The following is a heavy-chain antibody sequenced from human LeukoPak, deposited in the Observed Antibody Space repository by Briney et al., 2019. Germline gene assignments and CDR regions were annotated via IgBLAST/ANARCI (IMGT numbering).Heavy chain of an antibody. CDR1: GYSISSGYY. CDR2: IYHSGST. V-gene: IGHV4-38-2*01. Sequence: SETLSLTCAVSGYSISSGYYWGWIRQPPGKGLEWIGSIYHSGSTYYNPSLKSRVTISVDTSENQFSLKLSSVTAADTAVYHCARGRLKSITGTLPRFDPWGQGTLVTVSS. J-gene: IGHJ5*02. D-gene: IGHD1-20*01. CDR3: ARGRLKSITGTLPRFDP.